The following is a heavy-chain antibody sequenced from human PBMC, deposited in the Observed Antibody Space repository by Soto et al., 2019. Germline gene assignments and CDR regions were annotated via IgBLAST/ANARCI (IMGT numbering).Heavy chain of an antibody. J-gene: IGHJ4*02. V-gene: IGHV4-34*01. CDR2: INHSGST. CDR1: GGSFSGYY. CDR3: ARARYSSSWYSWWKPLDY. D-gene: IGHD6-13*01. Sequence: SAILSLACAVYGGSFSGYYWSWIRQPPGKGLEWIGEINHSGSTNYNPSLKSRVTISVDTSKNQFSLKLSSVTAADTAVYYCARARYSSSWYSWWKPLDYWGQGTLVT.